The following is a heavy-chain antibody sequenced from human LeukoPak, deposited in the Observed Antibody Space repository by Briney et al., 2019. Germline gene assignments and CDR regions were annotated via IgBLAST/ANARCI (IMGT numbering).Heavy chain of an antibody. CDR1: GFTFSNYW. CDR3: ARTGDGYSSFSYYYYMDV. Sequence: GGSLRLSCAASGFTFSNYWMHWIRQAPGKGLEWLSCISTTSSTRYYADSVKVRFTISRDNAKKSLYLQVNSMRAEDTAVYYCARTGDGYSSFSYYYYMDVWGKGTTVSVSS. CDR2: ISTTSSTR. V-gene: IGHV3-11*04. J-gene: IGHJ6*03. D-gene: IGHD5-24*01.